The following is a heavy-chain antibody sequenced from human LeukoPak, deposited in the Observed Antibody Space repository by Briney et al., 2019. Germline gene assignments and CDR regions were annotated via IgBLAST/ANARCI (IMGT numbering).Heavy chain of an antibody. CDR1: GLTFSTNS. J-gene: IGHJ4*02. D-gene: IGHD6-6*01. Sequence: GGSLRLSCAAAGLTFSTNSMNWVRQAPGKGLEWVSYISFSSSTIYYVDSVKGRFTISRDNGKNLLYLQMNSLRAEDTAVYYCAREAPRGTSSNPYYFDSWVQGTLVTVSS. V-gene: IGHV3-48*01. CDR2: ISFSSSTI. CDR3: AREAPRGTSSNPYYFDS.